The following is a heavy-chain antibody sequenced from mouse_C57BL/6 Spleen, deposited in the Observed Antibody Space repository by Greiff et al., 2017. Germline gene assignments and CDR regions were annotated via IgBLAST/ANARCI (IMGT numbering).Heavy chain of an antibody. Sequence: VQLQQPGAELVKPGASVKLSCKASGYTFTSYWMHWVKQRPGRGLEWIGRIDPNRGGTKYNEKFKSKATLTVDKPSSTAYMQLSSLTSEDSAVYYCAIYDYERSLPMDYWGQGTSVTVSS. D-gene: IGHD2-4*01. CDR2: IDPNRGGT. CDR1: GYTFTSYW. J-gene: IGHJ4*01. CDR3: AIYDYERSLPMDY. V-gene: IGHV1-72*01.